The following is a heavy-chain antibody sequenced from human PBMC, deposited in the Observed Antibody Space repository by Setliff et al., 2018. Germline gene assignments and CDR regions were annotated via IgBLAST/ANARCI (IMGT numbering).Heavy chain of an antibody. J-gene: IGHJ4*02. V-gene: IGHV1-18*01. D-gene: IGHD2-21*01. Sequence: ASVKVSCKASDYKFLSYGMSWVRQAPGQGFEWMGWINPRDGGSHLPQRLKGRVTMTRDTSTSTAYVELRSLRSDDTAVYFCARVTYCGGDCYSFDYWGQGTLVTVSS. CDR1: DYKFLSYG. CDR3: ARVTYCGGDCYSFDY. CDR2: INPRDGGS.